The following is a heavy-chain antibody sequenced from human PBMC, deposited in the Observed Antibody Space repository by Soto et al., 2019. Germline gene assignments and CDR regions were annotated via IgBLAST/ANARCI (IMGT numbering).Heavy chain of an antibody. V-gene: IGHV4-30-4*01. Sequence: PSETLSLTCTVSGGSISSGDYYWSWIRQPPGKGLEWIGYIYYSGSTYYNPSLKSRLSISVDTSKNQFSLKLSSVTAADTAVYYCARAQLVGYYFNYWGRGTLVTVSS. CDR1: GGSISSGDYY. J-gene: IGHJ4*02. CDR3: ARAQLVGYYFNY. CDR2: IYYSGST. D-gene: IGHD2-2*01.